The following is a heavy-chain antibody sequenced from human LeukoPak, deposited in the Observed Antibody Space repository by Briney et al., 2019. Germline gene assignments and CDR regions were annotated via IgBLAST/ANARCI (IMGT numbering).Heavy chain of an antibody. J-gene: IGHJ5*02. Sequence: QPGGSLRLSCAASGFTFSSYAMSWVRQAPGKGLEWVSAISGSGGSTYYADSVKGRFTISRDNSKNTLYLQMNSLRAEDTAVYYCAKDGVSSLSITIFGVPLGWFDPWGQGTLVTVSS. CDR3: AKDGVSSLSITIFGVPLGWFDP. D-gene: IGHD3-3*01. V-gene: IGHV3-23*01. CDR1: GFTFSSYA. CDR2: ISGSGGST.